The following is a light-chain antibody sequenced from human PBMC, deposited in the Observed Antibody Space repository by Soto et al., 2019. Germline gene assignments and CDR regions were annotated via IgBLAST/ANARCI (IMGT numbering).Light chain of an antibody. CDR1: QYINTR. CDR3: HQRQSWPRT. Sequence: EIVLTQSPATLSSFPVDRVTLSCMASQYINTRLAWYQHRPGQAPRLLIYQTSIRAAGIPARFSASGSGTDFTLTISDVRPEDFALYYCHQRQSWPRTFGQGTKVDIK. CDR2: QTS. V-gene: IGKV3-11*01. J-gene: IGKJ1*01.